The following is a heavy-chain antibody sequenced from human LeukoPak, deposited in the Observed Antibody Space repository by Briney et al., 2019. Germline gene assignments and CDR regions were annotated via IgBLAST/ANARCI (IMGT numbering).Heavy chain of an antibody. CDR3: ARDVGGSIRGAVAGWDY. CDR2: STPYNGNT. V-gene: IGHV1-18*01. J-gene: IGHJ4*02. CDR1: GYTFANYG. Sequence: ASVKVSCKACGYTFANYGISWVRQAPGQGREGLGGSTPYNGNTKYAQKVPGRVTMTPDTSTNTAYMELTTLRSDDTAVYYCARDVGGSIRGAVAGWDYWGQGTPVTVSS. D-gene: IGHD6-19*01.